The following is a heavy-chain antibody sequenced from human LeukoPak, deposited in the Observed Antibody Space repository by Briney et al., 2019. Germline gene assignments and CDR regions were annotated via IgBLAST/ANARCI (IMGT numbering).Heavy chain of an antibody. V-gene: IGHV4-39*07. CDR2: IYYSGST. CDR3: ARDPRYGGNSGYYFDY. D-gene: IGHD4-23*01. Sequence: SETLSLTCTVSGGSISGSSYYWGWIRQPPGKGLEWIGSIYYSGSTYYNPSLKSRVTISVDTSKNQFSLKLSSVAAADTAVYYCARDPRYGGNSGYYFDYWGQGTLVTVSS. J-gene: IGHJ4*02. CDR1: GGSISGSSYY.